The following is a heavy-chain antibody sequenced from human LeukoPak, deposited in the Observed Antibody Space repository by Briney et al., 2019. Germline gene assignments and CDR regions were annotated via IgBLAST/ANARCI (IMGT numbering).Heavy chain of an antibody. CDR2: ISGSGDST. V-gene: IGHV3-23*01. Sequence: PGGSLRLSCAASGFTFSSYAMTWVRQAPGKGLEWVSAISGSGDSTYYADSLKGRFTISRDNSKNTLYLQMNSLRGEDTAVYYCARNRVGFYYADAFDMWGQGTMVTVSS. CDR1: GFTFSSYA. D-gene: IGHD5-24*01. J-gene: IGHJ3*02. CDR3: ARNRVGFYYADAFDM.